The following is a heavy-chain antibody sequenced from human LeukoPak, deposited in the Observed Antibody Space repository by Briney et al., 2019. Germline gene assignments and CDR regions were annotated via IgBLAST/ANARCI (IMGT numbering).Heavy chain of an antibody. CDR1: GGSLSSYY. J-gene: IGHJ4*02. CDR2: IYTSGST. Sequence: SETLSLTCTVSGGSLSSYYWSWIRQPAGKGLEWIGRIYTSGSTNYNPSLKSRVTMSVDSSKKQFSLRLTSVTAADTAVYYCARHSSPAATFDYWGQGTLVTVSS. V-gene: IGHV4-4*07. CDR3: ARHSSPAATFDY. D-gene: IGHD2-15*01.